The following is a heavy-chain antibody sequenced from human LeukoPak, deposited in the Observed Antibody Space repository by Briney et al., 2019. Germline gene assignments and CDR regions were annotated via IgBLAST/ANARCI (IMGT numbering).Heavy chain of an antibody. CDR1: GFTVSSNY. D-gene: IGHD1-26*01. V-gene: IGHV3-23*01. CDR3: ANSSPEWELLRDFDY. Sequence: TGGSLRLSCAASGFTVSSNYMSWVRQAPGKGLEWVSAISGSGGSTYYADSVKGRFTISRDNSKNTLYLQMNSLRAEDTAVYYCANSSPEWELLRDFDYWGQGTLVTVSS. J-gene: IGHJ4*02. CDR2: ISGSGGST.